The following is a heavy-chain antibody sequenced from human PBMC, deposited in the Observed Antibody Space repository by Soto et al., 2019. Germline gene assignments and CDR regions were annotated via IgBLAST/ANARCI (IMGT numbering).Heavy chain of an antibody. J-gene: IGHJ3*02. V-gene: IGHV1-58*01. CDR3: AAVASDYYDSSGYPDAFDI. CDR2: IVVGSGNT. D-gene: IGHD3-22*01. Sequence: GASVKVSCKASGFTFTSSAVQWVRQARGQRLEWIGWIVVGSGNTNYAQKFQERVTITRDTSTSTAYMELSSLRSEDTAVYYCAAVASDYYDSSGYPDAFDIWGQGTMVTVSS. CDR1: GFTFTSSA.